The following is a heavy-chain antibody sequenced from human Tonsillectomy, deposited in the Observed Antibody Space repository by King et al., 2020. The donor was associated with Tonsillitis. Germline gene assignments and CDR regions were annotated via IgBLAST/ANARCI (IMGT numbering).Heavy chain of an antibody. CDR3: ARQGFGELDFDY. Sequence: QLQESGPGLVKPSETLSLTCTVSGGSISSSSYYWGWIRQPPGKGLGWIGSIYYSGSTYYNPSLKSRVTISVDTSKNHVSLNLSSVTAADTAVYYCARQGFGELDFDYWGQGTLVTVSS. D-gene: IGHD3-10*01. V-gene: IGHV4-39*01. J-gene: IGHJ4*02. CDR1: GGSISSSSYY. CDR2: IYYSGST.